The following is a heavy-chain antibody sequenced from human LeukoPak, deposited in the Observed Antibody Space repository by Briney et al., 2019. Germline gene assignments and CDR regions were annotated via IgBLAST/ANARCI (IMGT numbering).Heavy chain of an antibody. CDR1: GFTFSSYA. Sequence: GGSLRLSCAASGFTFSSYAMSWVRQAPGKGLEWVGRIKSKTDGGTTDYAAPVKGRFTISRDDSKNTLYLQMNSLKTEDTAVYYCTTPTHYDILTGYLYWGQGTLVTVSS. J-gene: IGHJ4*02. CDR2: IKSKTDGGTT. V-gene: IGHV3-15*01. CDR3: TTPTHYDILTGYLY. D-gene: IGHD3-9*01.